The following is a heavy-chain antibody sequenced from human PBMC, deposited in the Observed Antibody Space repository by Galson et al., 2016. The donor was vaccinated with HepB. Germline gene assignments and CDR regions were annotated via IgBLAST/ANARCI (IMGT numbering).Heavy chain of an antibody. CDR1: GFSFSHYS. CDR2: SSRNENLK. V-gene: IGHV3-30*18. Sequence: SLRLSCAASGFSFSHYSLHWVRQAPGKGLEWVAVSSRNENLKFYEDSVKGRFTVSRERSKNTLYLQMTSLQTEDTAVYYCAKEHNTGWPNPDSWGQGTLVIVSS. CDR3: AKEHNTGWPNPDS. J-gene: IGHJ4*02. D-gene: IGHD6-19*01.